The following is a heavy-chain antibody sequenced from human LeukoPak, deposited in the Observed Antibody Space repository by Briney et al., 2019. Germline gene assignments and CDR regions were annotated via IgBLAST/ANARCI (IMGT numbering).Heavy chain of an antibody. V-gene: IGHV3-74*01. CDR2: INSDGSST. J-gene: IGHJ4*02. Sequence: GGSLRLSCAASGFTFSSYWMHWVRQAQGTVQGWVSRINSDGSSTSYADSVKGRFTISRDNAKNTLYLQMNSLRAEDTAVYYCARRPKGYYYDSSGFFDYWGQGTLVTVSS. CDR3: ARRPKGYYYDSSGFFDY. D-gene: IGHD3-22*01. CDR1: GFTFSSYW.